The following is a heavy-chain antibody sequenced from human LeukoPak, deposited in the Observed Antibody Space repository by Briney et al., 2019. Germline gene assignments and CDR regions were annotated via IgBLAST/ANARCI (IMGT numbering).Heavy chain of an antibody. Sequence: SETLSLTCTVSGGSISSYYWSWIRQPPGKGLEWIGYIYYTGSTNYNPSLKSRVTISVDTSKNQLSLKLRSVTAADTAVYYCARGGRDGYTLYPLDYWGQGTLVTVSS. J-gene: IGHJ4*02. CDR3: ARGGRDGYTLYPLDY. V-gene: IGHV4-59*08. CDR2: IYYTGST. CDR1: GGSISSYY. D-gene: IGHD5-24*01.